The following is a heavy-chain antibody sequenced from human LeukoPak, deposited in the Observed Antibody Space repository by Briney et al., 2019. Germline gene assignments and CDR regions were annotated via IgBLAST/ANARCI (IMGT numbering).Heavy chain of an antibody. CDR3: ASRKLGNDY. CDR2: IYYSVST. V-gene: IGHV4-59*01. D-gene: IGHD7-27*01. Sequence: SETLSLTCTVSGGSISSYYCSWVRQPPGKGLEWIGYIYYSVSTNYNPSRKSRVTISVDTSKNPFSLKLSSVTAADTAVYYCASRKLGNDYWGQGTLVTVSS. J-gene: IGHJ4*02. CDR1: GGSISSYY.